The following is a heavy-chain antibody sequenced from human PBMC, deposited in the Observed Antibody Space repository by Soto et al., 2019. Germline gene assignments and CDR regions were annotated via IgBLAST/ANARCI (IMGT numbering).Heavy chain of an antibody. CDR3: ARSPLLGWLQSLHFDY. Sequence: QVQLVQSRAEVKKPGASVKVSCKASGYTFTTYYIHWVRQAPGQGLEWIGVINPSGGSATYTQNFQDIVTMTRDTSTSAVTMELGSLTTSYTALYYCARSPLLGWLQSLHFDYWGQGALVSVSS. D-gene: IGHD5-12*01. CDR2: INPSGGSA. V-gene: IGHV1-46*01. J-gene: IGHJ4*02. CDR1: GYTFTTYY.